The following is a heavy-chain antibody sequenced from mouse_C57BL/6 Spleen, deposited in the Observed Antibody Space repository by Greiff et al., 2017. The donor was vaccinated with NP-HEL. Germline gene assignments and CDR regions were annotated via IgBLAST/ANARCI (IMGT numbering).Heavy chain of an antibody. CDR3: TRSDDYDVDYYAMDY. J-gene: IGHJ4*01. V-gene: IGHV1-15*01. CDR1: GYTFTDYE. Sequence: VQLQQSGAELVRPGASVTLSCKASGYTFTDYEMHWVKQTPVHGLEWIGAIDPETGGTAYNQKFKGKAILTADKSSSTAYMELRSLTSEDSAVYYCTRSDDYDVDYYAMDYWGQGTSVTVSS. D-gene: IGHD2-4*01. CDR2: IDPETGGT.